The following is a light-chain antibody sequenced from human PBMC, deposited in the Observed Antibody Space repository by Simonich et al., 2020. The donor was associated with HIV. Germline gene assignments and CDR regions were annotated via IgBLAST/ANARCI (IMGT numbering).Light chain of an antibody. CDR3: QQYGSSPYT. CDR2: DAS. CDR1: QSVFSSY. V-gene: IGKV3D-20*01. J-gene: IGKJ2*01. Sequence: EIVLTQSPGTLSLSPGERATLSSRARQSVFSSYLAWYQQKPGLAPRLLIYDASSRATGSPDRFSGSGSGTDFTLTISRLEPEDFAVYYCQQYGSSPYTFGQGTKLEIK.